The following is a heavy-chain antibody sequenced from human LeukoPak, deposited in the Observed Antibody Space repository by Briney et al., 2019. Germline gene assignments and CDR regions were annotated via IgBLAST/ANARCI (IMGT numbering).Heavy chain of an antibody. D-gene: IGHD2-15*01. CDR3: TKTRGYCSGGSCFNFDY. Sequence: GGSLRLSCAPSGFTFSNYVMHGVRQAPGKGLEWVAVISSDGSNKYYADSVKGRFTISRDNSKNTLYLQMNSLRAEDTAIYYCTKTRGYCSGGSCFNFDYWGQGTLVTVSS. J-gene: IGHJ4*02. CDR1: GFTFSNYV. V-gene: IGHV3-30*18. CDR2: ISSDGSNK.